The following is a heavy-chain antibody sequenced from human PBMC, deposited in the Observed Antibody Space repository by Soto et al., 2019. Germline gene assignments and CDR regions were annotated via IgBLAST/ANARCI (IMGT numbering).Heavy chain of an antibody. CDR1: GFTFSSYA. CDR2: ISYDGSNK. CDR3: ARGSSSWYKEGNWFDP. D-gene: IGHD6-13*01. J-gene: IGHJ5*02. Sequence: QVQLVESGGGVVQPGRSLRLSCAASGFTFSSYAMHWVRQAPGKGLEWVAVISYDGSNKYYADSVKGRFTISRDNSKNTLYLQMNSLRAEDTAVYYCARGSSSWYKEGNWFDPWGQGTLVTVSS. V-gene: IGHV3-30-3*01.